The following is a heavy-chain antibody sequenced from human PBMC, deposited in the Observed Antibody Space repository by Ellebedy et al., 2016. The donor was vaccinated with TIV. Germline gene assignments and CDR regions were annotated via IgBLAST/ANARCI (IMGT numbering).Heavy chain of an antibody. Sequence: GESLKISCAASGFTFSDYYMSWIRQAPGKGLEWVSYISNSDSSIFYADSVRGRFTIYRDNAKNLLYLQMKSLRAEDTAVYYCARDARFIDHQHNWFDPWGQGTLVTVSS. CDR3: ARDARFIDHQHNWFDP. CDR1: GFTFSDYY. V-gene: IGHV3-11*01. D-gene: IGHD2-2*01. CDR2: ISNSDSSI. J-gene: IGHJ5*02.